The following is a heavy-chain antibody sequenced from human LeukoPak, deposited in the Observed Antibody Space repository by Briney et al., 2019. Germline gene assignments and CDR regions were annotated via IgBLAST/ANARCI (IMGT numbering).Heavy chain of an antibody. V-gene: IGHV4-34*01. J-gene: IGHJ4*02. D-gene: IGHD3-22*01. CDR3: ASGGYYDSSGYYIVQFDY. Sequence: SETLSLTCAVYGGSFSGYYWSWIRQPPGKGLEWIGEINHSGSTNYNPSLKSRVTISVDTSKNQFSLKLSSVTAADTAVYYCASGGYYDSSGYYIVQFDYWGQGTLVTVSS. CDR2: INHSGST. CDR1: GGSFSGYY.